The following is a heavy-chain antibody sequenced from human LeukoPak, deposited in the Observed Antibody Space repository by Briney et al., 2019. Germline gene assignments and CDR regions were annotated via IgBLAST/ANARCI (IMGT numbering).Heavy chain of an antibody. Sequence: GGSLRLSCAASGFTFSTSWMHWVRQTPGKGLVWVSRINTDGSTTTYADSVKGRFTISRDNAKDALYLQMNSLRAEDTAVYYCASNVFGSVSVWGQGTLVTVSS. CDR2: INTDGSTT. J-gene: IGHJ1*01. CDR3: ASNVFGSVSV. CDR1: GFTFSTSW. V-gene: IGHV3-74*01. D-gene: IGHD3-10*01.